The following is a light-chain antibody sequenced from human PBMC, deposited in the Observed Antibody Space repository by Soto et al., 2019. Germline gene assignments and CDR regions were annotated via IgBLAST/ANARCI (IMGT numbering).Light chain of an antibody. CDR2: DAS. Sequence: AIQLTQSPSSLSASVGDRVTITCRASQGISSALAWYQQKPGKAPKLLIYDASSLESGVPSRFSGSGSGTDFTLTISSLQPEDFATYYCQQFNPITFGQGTRLEIK. V-gene: IGKV1-13*02. J-gene: IGKJ5*01. CDR3: QQFNPIT. CDR1: QGISSA.